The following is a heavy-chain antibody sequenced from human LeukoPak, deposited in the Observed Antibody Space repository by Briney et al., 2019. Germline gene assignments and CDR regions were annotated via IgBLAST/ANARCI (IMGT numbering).Heavy chain of an antibody. CDR1: GFTFSSYS. J-gene: IGHJ4*02. D-gene: IGHD2-15*01. Sequence: AGGSLRLSCAASGFTFSSYSMNWVRQAPGKGLEWVSYISSSSSTIYYADSVKGRFTISRDNAKNSLYLQMNSLRAEDTAVYYCARLSSGPHFDYWGQGTLVTVSS. CDR2: ISSSSSTI. V-gene: IGHV3-48*01. CDR3: ARLSSGPHFDY.